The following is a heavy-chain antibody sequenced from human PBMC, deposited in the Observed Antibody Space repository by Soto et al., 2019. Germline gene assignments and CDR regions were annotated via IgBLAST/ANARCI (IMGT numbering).Heavy chain of an antibody. J-gene: IGHJ4*02. Sequence: QVQLVESGGGVVQPGRSLRLSCAVSGFTFSSHGMHWVRQAPGKGLEWVTVISYDGSNKYYSDSVRGRFTISRDNSKNTLDLQMDNLRAEDTAVYYCAKERMEQFQLLPFFDFWGQGNLVIVSS. V-gene: IGHV3-30*18. CDR3: AKERMEQFQLLPFFDF. CDR1: GFTFSSHG. CDR2: ISYDGSNK. D-gene: IGHD2-2*01.